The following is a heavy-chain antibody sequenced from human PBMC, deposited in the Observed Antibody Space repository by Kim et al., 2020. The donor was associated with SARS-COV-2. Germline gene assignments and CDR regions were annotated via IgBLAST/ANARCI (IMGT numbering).Heavy chain of an antibody. CDR2: ISYDGSNK. J-gene: IGHJ4*02. V-gene: IGHV3-30*04. D-gene: IGHD3-10*01. CDR3: ARDYGTTYYYGSGSYVGVVDY. Sequence: GGSLRLSCAASGFTFSSYAMHWVRQAPGKGLEWVAVISYDGSNKYYADSVKGRFTISRDNSKNTLYLQMNSLRAEDTAVYYCARDYGTTYYYGSGSYVGVVDYWGQGTLVTVSS. CDR1: GFTFSSYA.